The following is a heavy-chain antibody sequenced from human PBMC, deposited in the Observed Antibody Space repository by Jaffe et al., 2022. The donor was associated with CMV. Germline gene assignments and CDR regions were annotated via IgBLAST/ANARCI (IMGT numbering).Heavy chain of an antibody. CDR1: GFIFRTYS. CDR3: ARGGHGDSYYDSSNGPDV. J-gene: IGHJ6*02. Sequence: EVQLVESGGGLVQPGGSLRLSCAASGFIFRTYSMNWVRQAPGKGLEWISYISTSGGIRYYAASVKGRFTISRDSAKNSLYLQMKSLRDEDTAVYYCARGGHGDSYYDSSNGPDVWGQGTTVTVSS. CDR2: ISTSGGIR. V-gene: IGHV3-48*02. D-gene: IGHD3-22*01.